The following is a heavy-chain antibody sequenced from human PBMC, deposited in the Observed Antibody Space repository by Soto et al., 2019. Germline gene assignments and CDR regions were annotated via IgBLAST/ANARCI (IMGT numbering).Heavy chain of an antibody. CDR1: GASMNSYH. Sequence: SETLSLTCTVSGASMNSYHWSWIRQPPGKGLEWIGSIYYSGTTYYNPSLKSRVTTSVDTSKNQFSLKLSSVTAADTAVYYCARRTSGWEAAFDYWGQGTLVTVSS. CDR2: IYYSGTT. V-gene: IGHV4-39*01. J-gene: IGHJ4*02. CDR3: ARRTSGWEAAFDY. D-gene: IGHD6-19*01.